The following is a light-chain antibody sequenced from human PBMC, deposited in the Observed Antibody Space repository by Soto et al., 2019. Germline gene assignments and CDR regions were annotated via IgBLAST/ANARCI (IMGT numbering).Light chain of an antibody. J-gene: IGKJ4*01. CDR2: GAS. CDR1: QSVSSY. V-gene: IGKV3-11*01. CDR3: QQRRDWPLT. Sequence: QSPATLSVSKGERATLSCRASQSVSSYLAWFQQKPGQAPRLLIYGASNRATGVPGRFSGSGSGADFTLTISSLEPEDVAIYYCQQRRDWPLTFGGGT.